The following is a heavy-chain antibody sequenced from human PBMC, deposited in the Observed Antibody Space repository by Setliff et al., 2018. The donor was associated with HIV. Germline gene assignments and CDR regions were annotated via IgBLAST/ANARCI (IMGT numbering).Heavy chain of an antibody. V-gene: IGHV1-2*02. J-gene: IGHJ4*02. D-gene: IGHD3-9*01. CDR1: GYTFTDYY. CDR2: INPNSGGT. CDR3: ARSPLYYNILTGFYP. Sequence: GASVKVSCKASGYTFTDYYIHWVRQAPGQGLEWMGWINPNSGGTNYAQKFQGRVTMTRDTSISTAYMELTRLRSDDTAVYFCARSPLYYNILTGFYPWGQGTLVTVSS.